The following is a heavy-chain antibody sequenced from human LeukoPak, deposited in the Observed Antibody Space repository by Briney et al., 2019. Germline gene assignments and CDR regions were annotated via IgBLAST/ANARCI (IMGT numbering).Heavy chain of an antibody. CDR2: ISSSGSTI. D-gene: IGHD6-13*01. J-gene: IGHJ3*02. Sequence: GGSLRLSCAASGFTFSDYEVNWVRQAPGKGLEWISYISSSGSTIYYADSVKGRFTISRDNAKNSLYLLMNSLRAEDTAVYYCARGEGSSWYSAFDIWGQGTMVTVSS. V-gene: IGHV3-48*03. CDR1: GFTFSDYE. CDR3: ARGEGSSWYSAFDI.